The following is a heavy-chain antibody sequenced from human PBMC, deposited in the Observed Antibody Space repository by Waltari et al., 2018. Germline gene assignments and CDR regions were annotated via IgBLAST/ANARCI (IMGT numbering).Heavy chain of an antibody. D-gene: IGHD3-16*01. V-gene: IGHV4-39*01. CDR3: ATHPPSQLGVVLTWFDP. Sequence: QLQLQESGPGLVKPSETLSLTCTVSGGSISSSTLFWGWIRQPLGKGLEWIGSIYDSGTTYYTPSLKSRVTISVDTSKNQFSLKVNSVTAADTAVYYCATHPPSQLGVVLTWFDPWGQGILVTVSS. CDR1: GGSISSSTLF. CDR2: IYDSGTT. J-gene: IGHJ5*02.